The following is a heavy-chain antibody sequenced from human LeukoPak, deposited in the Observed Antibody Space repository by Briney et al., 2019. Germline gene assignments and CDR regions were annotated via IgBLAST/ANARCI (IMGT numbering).Heavy chain of an antibody. D-gene: IGHD4-17*01. Sequence: GASVKVSCKTSGYTFSNYVLTWVRQATGQGLEWMGRISTYTGNSNYAQKYQDRVTMTTDTSTSTAYMELRNLSSDDTAVYYCARTMTTLTTHGELDFWGQGTLVTVSS. CDR3: ARTMTTLTTHGELDF. V-gene: IGHV1-18*01. CDR1: GYTFSNYV. CDR2: ISTYTGNS. J-gene: IGHJ4*02.